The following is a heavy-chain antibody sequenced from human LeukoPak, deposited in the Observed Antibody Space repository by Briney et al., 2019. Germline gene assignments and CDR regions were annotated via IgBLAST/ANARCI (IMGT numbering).Heavy chain of an antibody. V-gene: IGHV3-11*04. J-gene: IGHJ4*02. CDR3: ARLKYYDFWSGYYPRYFDY. D-gene: IGHD3-3*01. CDR1: GFTFSDYY. Sequence: PGGSLRLSCAASGFTFSDYYMSWIRQAPGKGLEWVSYISSSGSTIYYADSVKGRFTISRDNAKNSLYLQMNSLRAEDTAVYYCARLKYYDFWSGYYPRYFDYWGQGTLVTVSS. CDR2: ISSSGSTI.